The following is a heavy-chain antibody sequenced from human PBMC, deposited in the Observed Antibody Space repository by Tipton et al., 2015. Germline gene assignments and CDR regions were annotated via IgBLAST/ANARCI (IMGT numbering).Heavy chain of an antibody. CDR2: MSHSGST. D-gene: IGHD3-3*01. CDR1: GSSMRGFY. Sequence: TLSLTCTVSGSSMRGFYWSWIRQPPGKGLEWIGYMSHSGSTYYNTSLKSRVTMSVDTSTNHFALKLSPVTVADTAVYACVRGGFWRDHFHYYAMDVWGQGTTVTVSS. J-gene: IGHJ6*02. CDR3: VRGGFWRDHFHYYAMDV. V-gene: IGHV4-59*04.